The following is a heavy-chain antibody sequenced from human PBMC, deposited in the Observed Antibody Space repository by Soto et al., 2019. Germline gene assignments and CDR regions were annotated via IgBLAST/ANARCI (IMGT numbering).Heavy chain of an antibody. V-gene: IGHV1-18*04. CDR1: GYTFTSYG. CDR2: ISAYNGNT. D-gene: IGHD4-17*01. J-gene: IGHJ4*02. CDR3: ARVSNLYVDYHEMLDY. Sequence: QVQLVQSGAEVKKPGASVKVSCKASGYTFTSYGISWVRQAPGQGLEGMGWISAYNGNTNYAQKLQGRVTMTTDTSTSTAYMELRSLRSDDTAVYYCARVSNLYVDYHEMLDYWGQGPLVTVSS.